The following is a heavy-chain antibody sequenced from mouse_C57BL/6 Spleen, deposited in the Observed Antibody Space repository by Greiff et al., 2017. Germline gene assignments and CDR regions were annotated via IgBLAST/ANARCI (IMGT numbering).Heavy chain of an antibody. V-gene: IGHV5-4*03. D-gene: IGHD2-4*01. CDR2: ISDGGSYT. CDR3: ASDYYDYDGGDYIDY. Sequence: EVKLVESGGGLVKPGGSLKLSCAASGFTFSSYAMSWVRQTPEKRLEWVATISDGGSYTYYPDNVKGRFTISRDNAKNTLYLQMSHLKPEDTAMYYCASDYYDYDGGDYIDYWGQGTTLTVSS. J-gene: IGHJ2*01. CDR1: GFTFSSYA.